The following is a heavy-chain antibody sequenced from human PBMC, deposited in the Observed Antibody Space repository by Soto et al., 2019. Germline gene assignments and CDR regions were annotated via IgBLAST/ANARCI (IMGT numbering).Heavy chain of an antibody. J-gene: IGHJ4*02. D-gene: IGHD6-13*01. CDR3: ATEQPLAAAGTGGFDY. CDR1: GYTLTELS. V-gene: IGHV1-24*01. Sequence: QVQLVQSGAEVKKPGASVKVSCKVSGYTLTELSMHWVRQAPGKGLEWMGGFDPEDGETIYAQKFQGSATMTEDKYTDAAYLELSSLRSEDTTVYYCATEQPLAAAGTGGFDYLGQGTLVTVSS. CDR2: FDPEDGET.